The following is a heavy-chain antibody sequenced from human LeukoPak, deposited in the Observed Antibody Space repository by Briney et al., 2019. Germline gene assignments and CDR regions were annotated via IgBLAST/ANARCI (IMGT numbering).Heavy chain of an antibody. CDR1: GGSISSYY. J-gene: IGHJ4*02. V-gene: IGHV4-59*01. CDR3: ARVVNFDWLLLDY. D-gene: IGHD3-9*01. Sequence: SETLSLTCTVPGGSISSYYWSWIRQPPGKGLEWIGYIYYSGSTNYNPSLKSRVTISVDTSKNQFSLKLSSVTAADTAVYYCARVVNFDWLLLDYWGQGTLVTVSS. CDR2: IYYSGST.